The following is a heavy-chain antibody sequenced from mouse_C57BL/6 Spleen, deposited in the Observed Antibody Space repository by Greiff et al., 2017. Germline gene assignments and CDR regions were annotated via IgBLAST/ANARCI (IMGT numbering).Heavy chain of an antibody. D-gene: IGHD1-1*01. J-gene: IGHJ2*01. CDR2: IRNKANNHAT. CDR3: TRYYGSSCPFDY. V-gene: IGHV6-6*01. CDR1: GFTFSDAW. Sequence: EVKLVESGGGLVQPGGSMKLSYAASGFTFSDAWMDWVRQSPEKGLEWVAEIRNKANNHATYYAESVKGRFTISRDDSKSSVYLQMNSLRAEDTGIYYCTRYYGSSCPFDYWGQGTTLTVSS.